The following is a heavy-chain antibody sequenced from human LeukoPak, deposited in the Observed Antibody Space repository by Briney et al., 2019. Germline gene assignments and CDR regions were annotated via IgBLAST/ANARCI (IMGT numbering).Heavy chain of an antibody. J-gene: IGHJ6*02. CDR3: ARSFLYDFWSGYYYYGMDV. D-gene: IGHD3-3*01. Sequence: ASVKVSCKASGVTFSNSAFSWVRQATGQGLEWMGWMNPNSGNTGYAQKFQGRVTMTRNTSISTAYMELSSLRSEDTAVYYCARSFLYDFWSGYYYYGMDVWGQGTTVTVSS. CDR1: GVTFSNSA. CDR2: MNPNSGNT. V-gene: IGHV1-8*02.